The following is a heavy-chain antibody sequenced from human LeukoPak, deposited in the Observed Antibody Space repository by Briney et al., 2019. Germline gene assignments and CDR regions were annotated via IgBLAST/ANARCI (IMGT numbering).Heavy chain of an antibody. V-gene: IGHV1-58*02. J-gene: IGHJ4*02. CDR2: IVIGSGNT. D-gene: IGHD3-22*01. CDR1: GFTFSNSA. CDR3: AAVDYHSSTYAYYFGH. Sequence: ASVKVSCKASGFTFSNSAMQWVRQACGQRPEWIGWIVIGSGNTNYAQKFQERVTITRDMSTGTVYMDLSSLRSEDTAVYYCAAVDYHSSTYAYYFGHWGQGTLVTVSS.